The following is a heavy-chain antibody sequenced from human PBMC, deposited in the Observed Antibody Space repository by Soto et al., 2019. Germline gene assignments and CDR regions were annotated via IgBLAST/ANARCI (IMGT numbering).Heavy chain of an antibody. Sequence: EVQLVQSGAEVKKPGKSLRISCKGSGYSFTNYWITWVRQMPGKGLEWMGRIDPSDSYTNYSPSFRGHVTISVDNSINTAFLQWSSLKASDTAMYYCARHVSGFYQGEDYWGQGTLVTVSS. V-gene: IGHV5-10-1*03. CDR3: ARHVSGFYQGEDY. CDR2: IDPSDSYT. D-gene: IGHD3-22*01. CDR1: GYSFTNYW. J-gene: IGHJ4*02.